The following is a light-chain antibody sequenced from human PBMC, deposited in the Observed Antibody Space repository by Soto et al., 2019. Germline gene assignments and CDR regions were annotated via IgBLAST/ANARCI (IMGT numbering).Light chain of an antibody. V-gene: IGKV1-5*03. Sequence: DIQMTQSPSTLSASVGDRVIITCRASQSISSWLAWYQQKPGKAPKLLIYKASSLESGVPSRFSGSGSGTEFTLTINSLQPDDFATYYCQHYNTYSTFGQGTKVDIK. CDR3: QHYNTYST. CDR2: KAS. J-gene: IGKJ1*01. CDR1: QSISSW.